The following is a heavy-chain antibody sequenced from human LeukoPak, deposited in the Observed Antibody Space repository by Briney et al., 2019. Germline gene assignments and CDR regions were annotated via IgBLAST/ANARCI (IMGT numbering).Heavy chain of an antibody. CDR2: IIPIFGTA. J-gene: IGHJ6*03. CDR1: GGTFSSYA. Sequence: SVKVSCKASGGTFSSYAISWVRQAPGQGLEWMGGIIPIFGTANYAQKFQGRVTITTDESTSTAYMELSSLRSEDTAVYYCARGADYDILTGYYDEVSYYYMDDWGKGTTVTVSS. V-gene: IGHV1-69*05. D-gene: IGHD3-9*01. CDR3: ARGADYDILTGYYDEVSYYYMDD.